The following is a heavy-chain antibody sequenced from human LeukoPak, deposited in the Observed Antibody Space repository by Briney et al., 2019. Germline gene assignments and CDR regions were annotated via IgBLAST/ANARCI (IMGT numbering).Heavy chain of an antibody. CDR2: INHSGST. J-gene: IGHJ6*03. V-gene: IGHV4-39*07. CDR3: ARGSRSSAYYRQYYYYYMDV. D-gene: IGHD3-22*01. Sequence: SETLSLTCTVSGGSISSSSYYWGWIRQPPGKGLEWIGEINHSGSTNYNPSLKSPVTISVDTSKNQFSLKVSSVTAADTAVYYCARGSRSSAYYRQYYYYYMDVWGKGTTVTVSS. CDR1: GGSISSSSYY.